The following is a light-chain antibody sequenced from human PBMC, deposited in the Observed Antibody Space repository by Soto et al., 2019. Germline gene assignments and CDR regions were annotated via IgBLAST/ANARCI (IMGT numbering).Light chain of an antibody. Sequence: QTVLTQPASVSGSPWQSITISCTGTTSDVGEYNYVSWYLQHPVRAPKLLIYEVSNRPSGVSHRFSGSKSGNTASLSISGLQAEDEADYSCYSFTSGNTLYVFGTGTKVTVL. CDR1: TSDVGEYNY. V-gene: IGLV2-14*01. CDR2: EVS. CDR3: YSFTSGNTLYV. J-gene: IGLJ1*01.